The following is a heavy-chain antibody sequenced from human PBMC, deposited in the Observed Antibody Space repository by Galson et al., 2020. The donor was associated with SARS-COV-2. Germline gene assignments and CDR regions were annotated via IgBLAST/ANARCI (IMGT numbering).Heavy chain of an antibody. CDR2: IYTSGST. CDR3: ARASVGATSNYYYYMDV. Sequence: SETLSLTCTVSGGSISSGSYYWSWIRQPAGKGLEWIGRIYTSGSTNYNPSLKSRVTISVDTSKNQFSLKLSSVTAADTAVYYCARASVGATSNYYYYMDVWGKGTTVTVSS. V-gene: IGHV4-61*02. D-gene: IGHD1-26*01. J-gene: IGHJ6*03. CDR1: GGSISSGSYY.